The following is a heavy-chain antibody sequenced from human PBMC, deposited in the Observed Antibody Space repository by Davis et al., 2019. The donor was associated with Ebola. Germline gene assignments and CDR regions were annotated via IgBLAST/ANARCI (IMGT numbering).Heavy chain of an antibody. Sequence: GESLKISCAASGFTFSSYTMNWVRQAPGKGLEYVSYISSGSSTIYYADSVKGRFTISRDNAKNSLYLQMNSLRAEDTAVYYCAKADRLDYWGQGTLVTVSS. CDR3: AKADRLDY. D-gene: IGHD3-16*01. CDR2: ISSGSSTI. V-gene: IGHV3-48*01. CDR1: GFTFSSYT. J-gene: IGHJ4*02.